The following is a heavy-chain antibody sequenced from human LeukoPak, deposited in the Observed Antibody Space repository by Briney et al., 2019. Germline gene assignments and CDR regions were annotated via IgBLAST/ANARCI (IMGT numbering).Heavy chain of an antibody. CDR3: ARGYTSSPPDH. J-gene: IGHJ5*02. Sequence: PGGSLRLSCAASGFTFSDYYMSWIRQAPGKGLEWVSYITSSGSTIYYADSMKGRFTISRDNAENSLYLQMNSLRAEDTAVYYCARGYTSSPPDHWGQGTLVTVSS. D-gene: IGHD6-13*01. CDR1: GFTFSDYY. CDR2: ITSSGSTI. V-gene: IGHV3-11*04.